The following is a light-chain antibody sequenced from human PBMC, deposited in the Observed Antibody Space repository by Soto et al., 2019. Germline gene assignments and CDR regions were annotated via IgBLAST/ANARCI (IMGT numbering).Light chain of an antibody. CDR2: WAS. Sequence: DIVMNQSPDSLAVSLGERATINCKSSQSVLYSSNNKNYLAWYQQKPGQAPKLLIYWASTRESGVPDRFSGRGSGTDFTLTTRSLHAEDVAVYYCKQYYSTPTWTFGQGTTVEIK. CDR3: KQYYSTPTWT. CDR1: QSVLYSSNNKNY. V-gene: IGKV4-1*01. J-gene: IGKJ1*01.